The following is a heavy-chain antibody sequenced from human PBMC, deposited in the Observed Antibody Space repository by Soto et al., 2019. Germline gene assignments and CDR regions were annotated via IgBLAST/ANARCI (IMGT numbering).Heavy chain of an antibody. Sequence: GASVKVSCKASGYTFTSYYMHWVRQAPGQGLEWMGIINPSGGSTSYAQKFQGRVTMTRDTSASTVYMELSSLRSEDTAVYYCARDFDWIAAAGISYYFDYWGQGTLVTVSS. CDR2: INPSGGST. J-gene: IGHJ4*02. CDR3: ARDFDWIAAAGISYYFDY. D-gene: IGHD6-13*01. V-gene: IGHV1-46*01. CDR1: GYTFTSYY.